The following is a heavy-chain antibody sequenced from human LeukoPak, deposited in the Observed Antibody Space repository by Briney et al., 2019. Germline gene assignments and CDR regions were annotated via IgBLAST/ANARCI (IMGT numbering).Heavy chain of an antibody. CDR3: AKDQGYLGGNWYGFWDH. CDR1: ELSLSLYA. V-gene: IGHV3-23*01. D-gene: IGHD3-16*02. J-gene: IGHJ4*02. CDR2: IGVSGDI. Sequence: GGSLRLSCVASELSLSLYAMAWVRQAPGKGLEWVSGIGVSGDIYYADSVRGRFTISRDNFQHTVDLQMNSLRAEDTAIYYCAKDQGYLGGNWYGFWDHWGPGTLVTVSS.